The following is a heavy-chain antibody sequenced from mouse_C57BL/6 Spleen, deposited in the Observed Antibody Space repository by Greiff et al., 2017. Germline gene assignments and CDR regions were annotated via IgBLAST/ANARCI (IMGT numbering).Heavy chain of an antibody. CDR2: IYPGSGNT. J-gene: IGHJ4*01. V-gene: IGHV1-76*01. D-gene: IGHD2-5*01. Sequence: QVQLQQSGAELVRPGASVKLSCKASGYTFTDYYINWVKQRPGQGLEWIARIYPGSGNTYYNEKFKGKATLTAEKSSSTAYMQLSSLTSEDSAVXFCAREGDMSNLWKGPMDYWGQGTSVTVSS. CDR3: AREGDMSNLWKGPMDY. CDR1: GYTFTDYY.